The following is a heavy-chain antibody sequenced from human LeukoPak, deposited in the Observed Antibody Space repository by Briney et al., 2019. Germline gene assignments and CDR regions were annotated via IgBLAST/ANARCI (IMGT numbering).Heavy chain of an antibody. J-gene: IGHJ6*02. CDR2: IYHSGST. CDR3: ARVRMTGYYNYYYYGMDV. V-gene: IGHV4-39*01. D-gene: IGHD3-9*01. CDR1: GGSISSSSHY. Sequence: PSETLSLTCNVCGGSISSSSHYWAWIRQPPGKGLEWIGSIYHSGSTYYNPSLKSRVTISVDTSKNQFSLKLSSVTAADTAVFYCARVRMTGYYNYYYYGMDVWGQGATVTVSS.